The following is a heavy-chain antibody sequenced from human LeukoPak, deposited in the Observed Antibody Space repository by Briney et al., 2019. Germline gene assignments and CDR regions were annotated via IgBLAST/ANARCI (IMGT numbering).Heavy chain of an antibody. Sequence: GGSLRLSCAASGFTFSSYEMNWVRQAPGEGLEWVSYISSSGSTIYYAGSVKGRFTLSRDNPKNSLYLQMNSLRAEDTALYYCAREDSSSWHFDYWGQGTLVTVSS. V-gene: IGHV3-48*03. CDR2: ISSSGSTI. D-gene: IGHD6-13*01. CDR3: AREDSSSWHFDY. J-gene: IGHJ4*02. CDR1: GFTFSSYE.